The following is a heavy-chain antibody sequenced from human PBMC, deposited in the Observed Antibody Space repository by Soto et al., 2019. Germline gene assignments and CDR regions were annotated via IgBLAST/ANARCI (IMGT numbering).Heavy chain of an antibody. D-gene: IGHD1-26*01. J-gene: IGHJ4*02. CDR3: PRFRGGYSDYFYY. Sequence: QVQLVQSGAEVKKPGSSVKVSCKASGGTFSSYAISWVRQAPGQGLEWMGGIIPIFGPANYAQEFEGRVTITADESTSTGYMELSSLRPEGTAVYYCPRFRGGYSDYFYYWGPGTLGTGSS. V-gene: IGHV1-69*01. CDR2: IIPIFGPA. CDR1: GGTFSSYA.